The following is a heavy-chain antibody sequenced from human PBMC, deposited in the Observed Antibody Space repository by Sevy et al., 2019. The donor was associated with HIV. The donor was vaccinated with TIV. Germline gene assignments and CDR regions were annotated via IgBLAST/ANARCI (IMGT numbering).Heavy chain of an antibody. V-gene: IGHV3-23*01. CDR2: IRGSGGST. D-gene: IGHD3-22*01. CDR1: GFTFSSYA. CDR3: ASPWTDDSSGYYPHAFDI. Sequence: GGSLRLSCAASGFTFSSYAMSWVRLAPEKGLEWVSAIRGSGGSTDYADSVKGRFTISRDNSKNTLYLQMNSLRAEDTAVYYCASPWTDDSSGYYPHAFDIWGQGTMVTVSS. J-gene: IGHJ3*02.